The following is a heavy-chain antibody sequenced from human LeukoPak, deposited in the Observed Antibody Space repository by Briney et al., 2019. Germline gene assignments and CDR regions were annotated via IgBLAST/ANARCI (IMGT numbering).Heavy chain of an antibody. D-gene: IGHD7-27*01. Sequence: GGSLRLSCAASGFTFTSYWMNWVRQAPGKGLEWVASIKQDGSEKAYVDSVKGRFTISRDNPKNSLDLQMNSLRAEDTGVYYCARDANWARDHWGQGALVTVSS. V-gene: IGHV3-7*01. J-gene: IGHJ5*02. CDR2: IKQDGSEK. CDR3: ARDANWARDH. CDR1: GFTFTSYW.